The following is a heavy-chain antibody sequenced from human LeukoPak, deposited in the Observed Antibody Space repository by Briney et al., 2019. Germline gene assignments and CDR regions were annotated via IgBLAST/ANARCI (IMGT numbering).Heavy chain of an antibody. V-gene: IGHV3-48*03. CDR2: ISSSGTTT. D-gene: IGHD4-17*01. Sequence: GGSLRLSCAASGFSFSVYEMHWVRQAPGKGLEWISDISSSGTTTHYADSVKGRFTISRDNAKNSLYLQMNSLRAEDTAVYYCATLTVATSFDYWGQGTLVTVSS. CDR3: ATLTVATSFDY. J-gene: IGHJ4*02. CDR1: GFSFSVYE.